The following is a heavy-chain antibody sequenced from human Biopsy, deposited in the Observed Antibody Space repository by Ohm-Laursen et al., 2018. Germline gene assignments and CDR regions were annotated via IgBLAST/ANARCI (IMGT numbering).Heavy chain of an antibody. CDR2: IFNSANT. D-gene: IGHD3-22*01. Sequence: TLSLTCTVSGGSISSGGSYWSWIRQRPGKGLEWIGYIFNSANTYYNPSLKNLITISGDTYKNQFSLKLNSVTAADTAVYYFARGDYFDSNGYFWFDPWGQGTLVTVSS. CDR1: GGSISSGGSY. J-gene: IGHJ5*02. V-gene: IGHV4-31*01. CDR3: ARGDYFDSNGYFWFDP.